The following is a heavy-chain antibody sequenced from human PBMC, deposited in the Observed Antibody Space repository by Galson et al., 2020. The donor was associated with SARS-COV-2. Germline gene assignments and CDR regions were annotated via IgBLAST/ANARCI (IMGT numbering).Heavy chain of an antibody. Sequence: ASVKVSCKASGYTFTGYYMHWVRQAPGQGLEWMGWINPNSGGTNYAQKFQGRVTMTRDTSISTAYMELSRLRSDDTAVYYCARDLAVAGTLAIFYYYYGMDVWGQGTTVTVSS. CDR2: INPNSGGT. CDR3: ARDLAVAGTLAIFYYYYGMDV. J-gene: IGHJ6*02. V-gene: IGHV1-2*02. D-gene: IGHD6-19*01. CDR1: GYTFTGYY.